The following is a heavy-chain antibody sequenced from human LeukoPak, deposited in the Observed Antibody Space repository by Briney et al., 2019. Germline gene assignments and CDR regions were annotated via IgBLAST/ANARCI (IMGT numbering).Heavy chain of an antibody. CDR1: GGCISSYY. V-gene: IGHV4-59*01. CDR2: IYYSGST. D-gene: IGHD6-19*01. J-gene: IGHJ4*02. CDR3: ARSTYSSGWYEYLYFDY. Sequence: SETLSLTCTVSGGCISSYYWSWIRQPPGKGLEWIGYIYYSGSTNYNPSLKSRVTISVDTSKNQFSLKLSSVTAADTAVYYCARSTYSSGWYEYLYFDYWGQGTLVTVSS.